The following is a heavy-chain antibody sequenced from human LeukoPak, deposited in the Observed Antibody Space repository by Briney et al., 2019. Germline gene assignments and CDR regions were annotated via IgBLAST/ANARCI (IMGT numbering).Heavy chain of an antibody. CDR1: GFTFSSYA. CDR2: ISGSGGST. Sequence: GSLRLSCAASGFTFSSYAMSWVRQAPGKGLEWVSAISGSGGSTYYADSVKGRFTISRDNSKNTLYLQMNSLRAEDTAVYYCAKDGRESLGFGEAPLSHPDYSGMDVWGQGTTVTASS. V-gene: IGHV3-23*01. J-gene: IGHJ6*02. D-gene: IGHD3-10*01. CDR3: AKDGRESLGFGEAPLSHPDYSGMDV.